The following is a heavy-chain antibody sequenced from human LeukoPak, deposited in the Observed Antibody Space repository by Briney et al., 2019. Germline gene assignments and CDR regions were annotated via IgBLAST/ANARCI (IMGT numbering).Heavy chain of an antibody. CDR2: IYYSGST. Sequence: SETLSLTCTVSGGSISSYYWSWLRQPPGKGLEWFGYIYYSGSTNYNPSLKRRVTISEDTSKNQFSLKLSSVTAADTAVYYCASTRVGKRYSWNYARSYYSGMDVGGQGTRSPSP. CDR3: ASTRVGKRYSWNYARSYYSGMDV. D-gene: IGHD1-7*01. V-gene: IGHV4-59*01. J-gene: IGHJ6*02. CDR1: GGSISSYY.